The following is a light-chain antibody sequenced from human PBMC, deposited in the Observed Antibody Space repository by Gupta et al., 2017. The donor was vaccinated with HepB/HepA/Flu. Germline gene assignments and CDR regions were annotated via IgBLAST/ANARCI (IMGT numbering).Light chain of an antibody. CDR3: MQDLQTPLT. CDR2: LGS. CDR1: QSPLHSNGYNY. J-gene: IGKJ4*01. V-gene: IGKV2-28*01. Sequence: DIVMTQSQLSLPVTPGEPASISCRSSQSPLHSNGYNYLDWYLQKPGQSPQLLIYLGSNRAAGVPDRFSGSGSGTDFTLKISRVEAEDVGVYYCMQDLQTPLTFGGGTKVEIK.